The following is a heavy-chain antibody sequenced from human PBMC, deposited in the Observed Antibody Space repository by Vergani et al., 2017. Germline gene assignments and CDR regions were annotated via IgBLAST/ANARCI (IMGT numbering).Heavy chain of an antibody. V-gene: IGHV1-2*02. CDR2: INPNSGGT. D-gene: IGHD6-6*01. J-gene: IGHJ5*02. Sequence: QVQLVQSGAEVKKPGASVKVSCKASGYTFTGYYMHWVRQAPGQGLEWMGWINPNSGGTNYAQKFQGRVTMTRDTSISTAYMELSRLRSDDTAVYYCAREVISSIAARQGHNWFDPWGQGTLVTVSS. CDR1: GYTFTGYY. CDR3: AREVISSIAARQGHNWFDP.